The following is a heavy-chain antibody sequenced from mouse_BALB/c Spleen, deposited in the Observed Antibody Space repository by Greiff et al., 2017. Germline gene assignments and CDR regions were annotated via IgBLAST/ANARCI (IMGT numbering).Heavy chain of an antibody. J-gene: IGHJ4*01. CDR3: AKNYGYGKGYAMDY. Sequence: VHLVESGPGLVAPSQSLSITCTVSGFSLTDYGVSWIRQPPGKGLEWLGVIWGGGSTYYNSALKSRLSISKDNSKSQVFLKMNSLQTDDTAMYYCAKNYGYGKGYAMDYWGQGTSVTVSS. V-gene: IGHV2-6-5*01. D-gene: IGHD1-2*01. CDR1: GFSLTDYG. CDR2: IWGGGST.